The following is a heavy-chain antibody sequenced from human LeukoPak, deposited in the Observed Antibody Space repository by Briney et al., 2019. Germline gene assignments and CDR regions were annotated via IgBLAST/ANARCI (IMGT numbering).Heavy chain of an antibody. J-gene: IGHJ4*02. D-gene: IGHD3-22*01. Sequence: TSETLSLTCTVSGGSISSYYWSWIRQPPGKGLEWIGYIYTSGSTNYNPSLKSRVTMSVDTSKNQFSLKLSSVTAADTAVYYCARVGHYYDSSGYYPLFDYWGQGTLVTVSS. CDR2: IYTSGST. V-gene: IGHV4-4*08. CDR1: GGSISSYY. CDR3: ARVGHYYDSSGYYPLFDY.